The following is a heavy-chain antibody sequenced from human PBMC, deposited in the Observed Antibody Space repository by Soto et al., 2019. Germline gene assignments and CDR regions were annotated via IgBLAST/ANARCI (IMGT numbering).Heavy chain of an antibody. J-gene: IGHJ6*02. CDR2: INPNSGGT. CDR3: ARDNWSGTSYYYYGMDV. CDR1: GYTFTGYY. D-gene: IGHD3-10*01. Sequence: ASVMVSCKASGYTFTGYYMHWVRQAPGQGLEWMGWINPNSGGTNYAQKFQGWVTMTRDTSISTAYMELSRLRSDDTAVYYCARDNWSGTSYYYYGMDVWGQGTTVTVSS. V-gene: IGHV1-2*04.